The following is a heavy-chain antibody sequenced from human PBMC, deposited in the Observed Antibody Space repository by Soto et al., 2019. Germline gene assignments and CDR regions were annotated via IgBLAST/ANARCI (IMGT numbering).Heavy chain of an antibody. J-gene: IGHJ6*02. CDR1: GGSISSGGNY. CDR3: ARDPSIADFYGMDV. CDR2: IYYSGST. Sequence: SETLSLTCAVSGGSISSGGNYWNWIRQHPGKGLEWIGYIYYSGSTYYNPSLKSRVTISVDTSKNQFSLKLSSVTAADTAVYYCARDPSIADFYGMDVWGQGTTVTVSS. D-gene: IGHD6-13*01. V-gene: IGHV4-31*11.